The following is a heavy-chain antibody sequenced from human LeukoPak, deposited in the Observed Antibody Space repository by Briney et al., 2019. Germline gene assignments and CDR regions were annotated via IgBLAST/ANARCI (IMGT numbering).Heavy chain of an antibody. J-gene: IGHJ5*02. V-gene: IGHV3-74*01. CDR1: GFTFSSYW. D-gene: IGHD6-19*01. Sequence: GGSLRLSCAASGFTFSSYWMHWVRQAPGKGLVWVSRINSDGSSTSYADSEKGRFTISRDNAKNTLYLQMNSLRADDTAVYYCAREDSSGWRNWFDPWGQGTLVTVSS. CDR3: AREDSSGWRNWFDP. CDR2: INSDGSST.